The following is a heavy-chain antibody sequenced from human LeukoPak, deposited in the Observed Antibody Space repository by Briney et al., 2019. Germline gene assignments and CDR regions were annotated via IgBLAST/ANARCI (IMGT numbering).Heavy chain of an antibody. CDR1: GGSFSGYY. CDR3: ARGGPHYYGSGSYYNFDY. Sequence: SETLSLTCAVYGGSFSGYYWSWIRQPPGKGLEWIGEINHSGSTNYNPSLKSRVTISVDTSKNQFSLKLSSVTAADTAVYYCARGGPHYYGSGSYYNFDYWAREPWSPSPQ. J-gene: IGHJ4*02. D-gene: IGHD3-10*01. CDR2: INHSGST. V-gene: IGHV4-34*01.